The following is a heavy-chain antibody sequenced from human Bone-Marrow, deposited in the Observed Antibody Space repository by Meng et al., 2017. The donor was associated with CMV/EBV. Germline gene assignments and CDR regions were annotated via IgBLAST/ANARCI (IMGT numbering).Heavy chain of an antibody. CDR1: GGSISSSSYY. D-gene: IGHD5-18*01. J-gene: IGHJ4*02. V-gene: IGHV4-39*02. CDR3: ARDGRSTPRGYKY. CDR2: IYYSGST. Sequence: SETLSLTCTVSGGSISSSSYYWGWIRQPPGKGLEWIGSIYYSGSTYYNPSLKSRVTISVDTSKNQFSLKLSSVTAADTAVYYCARDGRSTPRGYKYWGQGTLATVSS.